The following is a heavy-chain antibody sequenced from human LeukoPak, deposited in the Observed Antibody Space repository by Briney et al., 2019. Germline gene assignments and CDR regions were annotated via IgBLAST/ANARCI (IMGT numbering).Heavy chain of an antibody. J-gene: IGHJ4*02. CDR3: TRAPMF. CDR1: GYTFTGYY. V-gene: IGHV1-2*02. Sequence: GASVKVSCKASGYTFTGYYLHWVRQAPGQGLDWMGCINPKSGGTIYAQKFQGRVTMTRDSSISLAYMEVSGLTSDDTAMYYCTRAPMFWGQGTLVTVSS. CDR2: INPKSGGT. D-gene: IGHD3-10*02.